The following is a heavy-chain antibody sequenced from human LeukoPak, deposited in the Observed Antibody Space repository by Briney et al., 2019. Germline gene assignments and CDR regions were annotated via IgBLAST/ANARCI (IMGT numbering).Heavy chain of an antibody. D-gene: IGHD2-2*01. Sequence: RTGGSLRLSCAASGFTFDEFAMHWVRQAPGKGLEWVSFVSGDGGRTDYADSVKGRFTISRDNSKNSLYLQMNSLTAEDTAFYFCARDRMSRAPTYFHHWGQGTLVTVSA. CDR3: ARDRMSRAPTYFHH. CDR2: VSGDGGRT. CDR1: GFTFDEFA. V-gene: IGHV3-43*02. J-gene: IGHJ1*01.